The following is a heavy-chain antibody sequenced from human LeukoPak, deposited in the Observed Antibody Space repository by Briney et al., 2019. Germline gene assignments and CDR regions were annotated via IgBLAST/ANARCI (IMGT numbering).Heavy chain of an antibody. V-gene: IGHV1-69*13. CDR3: ARHSGYHSTMYLDY. Sequence: GASVKVSCKPSGGTFNSYAISWVRQATGQGLEWMGGITATFRTTNYAQKFQGRVTITADESMSTIYMELSSLRSGDTAVYYCARHSGYHSTMYLDYWGQGTLVTVSS. CDR1: GGTFNSYA. D-gene: IGHD3-22*01. J-gene: IGHJ4*02. CDR2: ITATFRTT.